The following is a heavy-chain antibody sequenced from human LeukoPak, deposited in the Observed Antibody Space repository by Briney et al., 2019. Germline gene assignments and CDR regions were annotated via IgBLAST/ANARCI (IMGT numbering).Heavy chain of an antibody. CDR1: GYTFTGYY. Sequence: GASVKVSCKASGYTFTGYYMHWVRQAPGQGLEWMGRINPNSGGTNYAQKFQGRVTMTRDTSISTAHMELGRLRSDDTAVYYCARDQGGIAAVDYWGQGTLVTVSS. J-gene: IGHJ4*02. D-gene: IGHD6-13*01. V-gene: IGHV1-2*06. CDR2: INPNSGGT. CDR3: ARDQGGIAAVDY.